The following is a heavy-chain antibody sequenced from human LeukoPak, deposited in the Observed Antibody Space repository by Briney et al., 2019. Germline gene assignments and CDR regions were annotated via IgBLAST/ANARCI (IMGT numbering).Heavy chain of an antibody. CDR1: GGSISDNN. V-gene: IGHV4-59*01. J-gene: IGHJ4*02. Sequence: ASETLSLTCTVSGGSISDNNWSWLRQPPGKGLEWIGNIYDSGSTNYNPSLKSRVTISVDTSKNQVSLKLSSVTAADTAVYYCARGGYYFAYWGQGTVVTVSS. CDR3: ARGGYYFAY. CDR2: IYDSGST.